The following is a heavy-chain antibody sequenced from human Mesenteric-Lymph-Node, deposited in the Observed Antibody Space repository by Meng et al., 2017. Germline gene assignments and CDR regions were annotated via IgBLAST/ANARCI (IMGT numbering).Heavy chain of an antibody. D-gene: IGHD4-17*01. CDR2: IYYSGST. Sequence: QGHLQESGPGLVKPSQTLSLTCTVSGGSISSGDYYWSWIRQPPGKGLEWIGYIYYSGSTNYNPSLKSRVTISVDTSKNQFSLKLSSVTAADTAVYYCARESDYGDFDYWGQGTLVTVSS. CDR1: GGSISSGDYY. J-gene: IGHJ4*02. CDR3: ARESDYGDFDY. V-gene: IGHV4-61*08.